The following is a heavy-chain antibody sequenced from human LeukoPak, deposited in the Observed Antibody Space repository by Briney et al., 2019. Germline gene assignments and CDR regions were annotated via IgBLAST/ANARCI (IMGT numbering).Heavy chain of an antibody. J-gene: IGHJ5*02. Sequence: SEALSLTCTVSGGSISSYYWSWIRQPPGKGLEWIGYIYYSGSTNYNPSLKSRVTISVDTSKNQFSLKLSSVTAADTAVYYCARAQTTYSSSWYGWFDPWGQGTLVTVSS. CDR3: ARAQTTYSSSWYGWFDP. CDR2: IYYSGST. D-gene: IGHD6-13*01. V-gene: IGHV4-59*01. CDR1: GGSISSYY.